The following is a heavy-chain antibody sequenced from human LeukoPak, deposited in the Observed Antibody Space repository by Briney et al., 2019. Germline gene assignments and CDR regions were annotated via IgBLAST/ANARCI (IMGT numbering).Heavy chain of an antibody. CDR2: IIPIFGTA. CDR1: GGTFSSYA. CDR3: ARGPRYGLRY. D-gene: IGHD3-10*01. V-gene: IGHV1-69*13. Sequence: GASVKVSCKASGGTFSSYAISWVRQAPGQGLEWMGGIIPIFGTANYAQKFQDRVTITADESTSTAYMELSSLRSEDTAVYYCARGPRYGLRYWGQGTLVTVSS. J-gene: IGHJ4*02.